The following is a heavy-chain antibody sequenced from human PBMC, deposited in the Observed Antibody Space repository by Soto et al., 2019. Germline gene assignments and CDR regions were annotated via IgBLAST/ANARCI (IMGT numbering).Heavy chain of an antibody. V-gene: IGHV5-51*01. CDR2: IFPGDSNT. Sequence: GESLKISCKVSGYTFTNNWIGWVRHTPGKGLEWMGIIFPGDSNTRYSSSFQGQVTISVDKSISTAYLQWNTLKASDPAIYYCARKPAGHFDYWGQGTQVTVSS. J-gene: IGHJ4*02. CDR3: ARKPAGHFDY. CDR1: GYTFTNNW. D-gene: IGHD2-15*01.